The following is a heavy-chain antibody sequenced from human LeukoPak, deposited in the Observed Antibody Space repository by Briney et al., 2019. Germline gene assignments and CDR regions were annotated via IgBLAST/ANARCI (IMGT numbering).Heavy chain of an antibody. CDR2: ISYDGSNE. D-gene: IGHD1-26*01. CDR1: GFTFSSYV. J-gene: IGHJ6*03. CDR3: ARDPYSGNYGDSYYYYMDV. V-gene: IGHV3-30*04. Sequence: PGGSLRLSCAASGFTFSSYVMHWVRQAPGKGLEWVAIISYDGSNEYYADSVKGRFTISRDNAKSSLYLQMDSLRDEDTAVYYCARDPYSGNYGDSYYYYMDVWGKGTTVTTSS.